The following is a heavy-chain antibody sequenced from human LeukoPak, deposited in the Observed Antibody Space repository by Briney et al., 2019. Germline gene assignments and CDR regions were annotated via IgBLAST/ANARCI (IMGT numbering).Heavy chain of an antibody. J-gene: IGHJ3*02. D-gene: IGHD2/OR15-2a*01. CDR3: ARPTTTLDAFDI. Sequence: SETLSLTCSVSGRSISPYYWSWFRQAPGRGLEWVGYIFSSGAASYKPSLKSRVTLSVDTSKNQFSLRLNSVTPADTALYYCARPTTTLDAFDIWGQGTMVTVS. V-gene: IGHV4-59*01. CDR2: IFSSGAA. CDR1: GRSISPYY.